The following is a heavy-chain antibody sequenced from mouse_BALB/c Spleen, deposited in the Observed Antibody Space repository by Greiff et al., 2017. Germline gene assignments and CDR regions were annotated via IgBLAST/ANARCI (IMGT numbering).Heavy chain of an antibody. CDR1: GFTFSSFG. CDR3: ARGDSLYAMDY. CDR2: ISSGSSTI. D-gene: IGHD3-3*01. Sequence: EVKLMESGGGLVQPGGSRKLSCAASGFTFSSFGMHWVRQAPEKGLEWVAYISSGSSTIYYADTVKGRFTISRDNPKNTLFLQMTSLRSEDTAMYYCARGDSLYAMDYWGQGTSVTVSS. J-gene: IGHJ4*01. V-gene: IGHV5-17*02.